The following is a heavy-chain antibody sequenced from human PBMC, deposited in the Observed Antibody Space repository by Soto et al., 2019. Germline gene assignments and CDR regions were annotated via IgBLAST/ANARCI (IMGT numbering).Heavy chain of an antibody. J-gene: IGHJ4*02. Sequence: GGSLRLSRPVSGFIFSRYCMSWVRLVPGKWLEWVANIKQDGSESYYVDSVKGRFTISRDNAKNSLYLQMNSLRAEDTAVYYCARDRYIITRWFVYWGQ. V-gene: IGHV3-7*01. CDR2: IKQDGSES. CDR1: GFIFSRYC. D-gene: IGHD3-16*02. CDR3: ARDRYIITRWFVY.